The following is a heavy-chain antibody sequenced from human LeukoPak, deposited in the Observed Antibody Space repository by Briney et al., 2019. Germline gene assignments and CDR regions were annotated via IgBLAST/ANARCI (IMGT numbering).Heavy chain of an antibody. V-gene: IGHV3-23*01. CDR1: GFTFSSYA. CDR3: AKDGGSSSWYVDYFDY. CDR2: ISGSGGST. D-gene: IGHD6-13*01. J-gene: IGHJ4*02. Sequence: GGSLRLSCAASGFTFSSYAMSWVRQAPGKGLEWVSVISGSGGSTYYADSVKGRFTISRDNSKNTLYLQMNSLRAEDTAVYYCAKDGGSSSWYVDYFDYWGQGNLVTVSS.